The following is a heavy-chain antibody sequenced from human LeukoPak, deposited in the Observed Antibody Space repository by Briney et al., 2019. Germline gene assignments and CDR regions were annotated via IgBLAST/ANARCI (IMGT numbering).Heavy chain of an antibody. Sequence: ASVKVSCKASGYTFTSYYVHWVRQAPGQGLEWMGIINPSGGSTSYAQKFQGRVTMTRDTSTSTVYMELSSLRSEDTAVYYCARDGGYYGSGSLYALVRYYGMDVWGQGTTVTVSS. CDR3: ARDGGYYGSGSLYALVRYYGMDV. CDR1: GYTFTSYY. J-gene: IGHJ6*02. V-gene: IGHV1-46*01. D-gene: IGHD3-10*01. CDR2: INPSGGST.